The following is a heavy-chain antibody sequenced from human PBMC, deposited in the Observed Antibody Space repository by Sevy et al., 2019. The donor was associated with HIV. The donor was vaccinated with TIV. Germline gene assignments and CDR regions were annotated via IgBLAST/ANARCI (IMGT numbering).Heavy chain of an antibody. CDR3: ARDLEFYDYGGYGPAFMPDY. D-gene: IGHD5-12*01. Sequence: GGSLRLSCAASGFTFSTYGMHWVRQAPGKGLEWVAVMWFDGSNTYYADSVKGRFTISRDIAKNTLHLQMNSLRAEDTAVYYCARDLEFYDYGGYGPAFMPDYSGQGTLVTVSS. CDR2: MWFDGSNT. V-gene: IGHV3-33*01. CDR1: GFTFSTYG. J-gene: IGHJ4*02.